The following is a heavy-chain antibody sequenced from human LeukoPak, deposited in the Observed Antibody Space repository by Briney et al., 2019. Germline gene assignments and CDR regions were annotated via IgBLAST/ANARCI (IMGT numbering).Heavy chain of an antibody. Sequence: GGSLRLSCEASGFSFSSYSMKWVRQTPGKGLEWISYIRSNSEVKFYADSVKGRFTISRDNSKNTLYLQMNSLRAEDTALYYCARDRRYYDSSGYYFHWYFDLWGRGTLVTVSS. CDR1: GFSFSSYS. V-gene: IGHV3-48*01. D-gene: IGHD3-22*01. CDR3: ARDRRYYDSSGYYFHWYFDL. J-gene: IGHJ2*01. CDR2: IRSNSEVK.